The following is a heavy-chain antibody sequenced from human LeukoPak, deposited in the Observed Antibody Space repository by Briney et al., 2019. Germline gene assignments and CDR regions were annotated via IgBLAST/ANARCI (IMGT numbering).Heavy chain of an antibody. CDR3: AAGSESYDTRGYSYYFDY. V-gene: IGHV4-59*01. Sequence: ASETLSLTCTVSGGSISSYYWSWIRQPPGKGLEWIGYIYDSGSTNYNPSLKSRVTISVDTSKNQFSLKLSSVTAADTAVYYCAAGSESYDTRGYSYYFDYWGQGTLVTVSS. D-gene: IGHD3-22*01. CDR2: IYDSGST. CDR1: GGSISSYY. J-gene: IGHJ4*02.